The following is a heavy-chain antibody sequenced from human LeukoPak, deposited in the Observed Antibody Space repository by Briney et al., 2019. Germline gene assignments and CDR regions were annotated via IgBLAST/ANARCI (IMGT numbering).Heavy chain of an antibody. CDR3: AKVGLANYGDY. CDR1: GFTFSTYS. J-gene: IGHJ4*02. CDR2: ISTSSSPI. Sequence: PGGSLRLSCAASGFTFSTYSMNWVRQAPGKGLEWLSYISTSSSPIYYADSVKGRFTISRDNSKNTLYLQMNSLRAEDTAVYYCAKVGLANYGDYWGQGTLVTVSS. V-gene: IGHV3-48*01.